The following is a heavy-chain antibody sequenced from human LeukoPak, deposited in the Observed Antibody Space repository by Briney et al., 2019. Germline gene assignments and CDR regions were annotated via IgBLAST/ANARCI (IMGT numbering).Heavy chain of an antibody. V-gene: IGHV1-18*01. CDR1: GYTFTSYG. CDR3: ARFPKASSHGHFQH. Sequence: ASVKVSCMASGYTFTSYGISWVRQAPGQGLEWMGWISAYNGNTNYAQKLQDRVTMTTDTSTSTAYMELRSLRSDDTAVYYCARFPKASSHGHFQHWGQGTLVTVSS. J-gene: IGHJ1*01. CDR2: ISAYNGNT. D-gene: IGHD2-15*01.